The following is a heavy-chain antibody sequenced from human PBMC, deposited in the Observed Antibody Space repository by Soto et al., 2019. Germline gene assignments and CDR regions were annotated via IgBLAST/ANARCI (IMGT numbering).Heavy chain of an antibody. CDR1: GGPFSNYA. J-gene: IGHJ6*02. D-gene: IGHD3-10*01. Sequence: AASVKVSCKVSGGPFSNYAINWVRQAPGQGLEWMGGVIHLFESPKYAQRFQGRLTITADESTSTAYMQLSSLRSEDTAMYYCARGTSYYFAMDVWGQGTTVTVSS. V-gene: IGHV1-69*13. CDR3: ARGTSYYFAMDV. CDR2: VIHLFESP.